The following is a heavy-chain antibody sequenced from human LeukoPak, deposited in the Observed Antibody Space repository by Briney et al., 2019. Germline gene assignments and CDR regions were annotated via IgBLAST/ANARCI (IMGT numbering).Heavy chain of an antibody. CDR3: AKLTMIVVVRPLRDY. CDR1: GFTFSSYA. D-gene: IGHD3-22*01. J-gene: IGHJ4*02. Sequence: PGGSLRLSCAASGFTFSSYAMSWVRQAPGKGLEWVSAISGSGGSTYYADSVKGRFTISRDNSKNTLYLQMNSLRAEDAAVYYCAKLTMIVVVRPLRDYWGQGTLVTVSS. CDR2: ISGSGGST. V-gene: IGHV3-23*01.